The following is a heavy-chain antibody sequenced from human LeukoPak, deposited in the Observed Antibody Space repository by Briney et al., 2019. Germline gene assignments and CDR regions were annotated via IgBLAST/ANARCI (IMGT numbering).Heavy chain of an antibody. V-gene: IGHV3-30*02. D-gene: IGHD2-2*01. CDR1: GFTFSSYG. Sequence: GGSLRLSCAASGFTFSSYGMHWVRQAPGKRLEWVAFIRYDGSNKYYADSVKGRFTISRDNSKNTLYLQMNSLRAEDTVVYYCARFPIVVVPAATNYWGQGTLVTVSS. CDR3: ARFPIVVVPAATNY. CDR2: IRYDGSNK. J-gene: IGHJ4*02.